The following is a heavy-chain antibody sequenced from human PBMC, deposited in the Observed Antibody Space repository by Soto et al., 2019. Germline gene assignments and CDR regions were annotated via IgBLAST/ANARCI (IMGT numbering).Heavy chain of an antibody. CDR2: IWYDGSNK. D-gene: IGHD2-2*01. CDR3: AKDWSSNSQHGYFDY. J-gene: IGHJ4*01. Sequence: QVQLVESGGGVVQPGRSLRLSCAASGFTFSSYGMHWVRQAPGKGLEWVAVIWYDGSNKYYADSVKGRFTISRDNSKNPLYLQSNRLRAEDTAVYYVAKDWSSNSQHGYFDYWGQGTLVTVSS. CDR1: GFTFSSYG. V-gene: IGHV3-33*06.